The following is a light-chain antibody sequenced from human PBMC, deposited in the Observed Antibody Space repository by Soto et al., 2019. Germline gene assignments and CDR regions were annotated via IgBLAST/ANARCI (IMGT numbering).Light chain of an antibody. Sequence: QSALTQPASVSGSLGQSITISCTGTSVDVGGYNYVSWYQHHPGKAPRLLIFEVSNRPSGVSNRFSGSKSGNTASLTISGLQAEDEADYYCTSYTIKTNYVFGTGTKVTVL. J-gene: IGLJ1*01. CDR2: EVS. V-gene: IGLV2-14*01. CDR3: TSYTIKTNYV. CDR1: SVDVGGYNY.